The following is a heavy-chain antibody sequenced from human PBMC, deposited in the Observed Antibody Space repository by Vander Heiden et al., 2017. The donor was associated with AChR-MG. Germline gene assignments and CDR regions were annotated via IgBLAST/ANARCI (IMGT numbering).Heavy chain of an antibody. D-gene: IGHD2-21*02. Sequence: AQPLESGGGLVHPRGSLGTACQASRFTIGSYAMSWVRQSPGKGLEWVSAISGSGGSTYYADSVKGRFAISRDNSKNTLYLQMNSLRAEDTAVYYCAKSPPYCGGDCYLDYWGQGTLVTVSS. V-gene: IGHV3-23*01. J-gene: IGHJ4*02. CDR1: RFTIGSYA. CDR3: AKSPPYCGGDCYLDY. CDR2: ISGSGGST.